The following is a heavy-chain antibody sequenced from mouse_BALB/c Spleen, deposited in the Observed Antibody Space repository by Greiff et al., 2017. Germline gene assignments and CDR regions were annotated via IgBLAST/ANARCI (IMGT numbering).Heavy chain of an antibody. CDR3: AREGVLLRWDY. V-gene: IGHV5-17*02. Sequence: EVQLVESGGGLVQPGGSRKLSCAASGFTFSSFGMHWVRQAPEKGLEWVAYISSGSSTIYYADTVKGRFTISRDNPKNTLFLQMTSLRSEDTAMYYCAREGVLLRWDYWGQGTTLTVSS. J-gene: IGHJ2*01. D-gene: IGHD1-1*01. CDR2: ISSGSSTI. CDR1: GFTFSSFG.